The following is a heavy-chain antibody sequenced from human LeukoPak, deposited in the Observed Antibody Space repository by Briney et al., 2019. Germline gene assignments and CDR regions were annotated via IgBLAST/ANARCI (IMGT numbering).Heavy chain of an antibody. CDR1: GGSISSYY. J-gene: IGHJ4*02. CDR2: IYYSGST. V-gene: IGHV4-59*01. Sequence: SETLSLTCTVSGGSISSYYWSWIRQPPAKGLEWVGYIYYSGSTNYNPSLKSRVTISVDTSKNQFSLKLSSVTAAETSVYYCARDFSSTWYYFDYWGQGTLVTVSS. D-gene: IGHD6-13*01. CDR3: ARDFSSTWYYFDY.